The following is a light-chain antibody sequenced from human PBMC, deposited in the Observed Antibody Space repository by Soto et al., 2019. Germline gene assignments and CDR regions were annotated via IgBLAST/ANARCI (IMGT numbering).Light chain of an antibody. CDR3: QQRSNWPPEWT. V-gene: IGKV3D-20*02. CDR2: GAS. Sequence: ESVLTQSPGTLSLSPGERATLSCRASQTVIKNYLAWYQRKPGQAPRLLIYGASNRATGIPDRFSGGGSGTDFTLTISSLEPEDFAVYYCQQRSNWPPEWTFGQGTKVDIK. CDR1: QTVIKNY. J-gene: IGKJ1*01.